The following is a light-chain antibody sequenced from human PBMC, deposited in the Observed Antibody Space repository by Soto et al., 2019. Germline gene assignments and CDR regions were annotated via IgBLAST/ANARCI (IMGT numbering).Light chain of an antibody. Sequence: DIQMTQSPSSLSASVGDRVTITCRASQNIGVYLNWYQKKPGKAPKLLIHAASSLHSGVPSTFSGSGSGTDFALTISSLQPEDFATYYCHHTSANPWTFAQGAKVEIK. CDR2: AAS. J-gene: IGKJ1*01. CDR3: HHTSANPWT. CDR1: QNIGVY. V-gene: IGKV1-39*01.